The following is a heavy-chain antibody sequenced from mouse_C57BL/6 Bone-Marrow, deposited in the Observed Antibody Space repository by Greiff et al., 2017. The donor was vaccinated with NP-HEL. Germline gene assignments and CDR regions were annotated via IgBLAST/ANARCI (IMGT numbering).Heavy chain of an antibody. D-gene: IGHD3-3*01. V-gene: IGHV1-26*01. Sequence: EVQLQQSGPELVKPGASVKISCKASGYTFTDYYMNWVKQSHGKSLEWIGDINPNNGGTSYNQKFKGKATLTVDKSSSTAYMELRSLTSEDSAVYYCARGGDSSRYFDVWGTGTTVTVSS. CDR1: GYTFTDYY. CDR3: ARGGDSSRYFDV. CDR2: INPNNGGT. J-gene: IGHJ1*03.